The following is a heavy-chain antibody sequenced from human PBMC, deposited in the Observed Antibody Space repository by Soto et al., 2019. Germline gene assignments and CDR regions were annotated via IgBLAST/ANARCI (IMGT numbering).Heavy chain of an antibody. CDR2: IGTAGDT. CDR1: GFTFSSYD. V-gene: IGHV3-13*01. D-gene: IGHD5-18*01. Sequence: SLRLSCAASGFTFSSYDMHWVRQATGKGLEWVSAIGTAGDTYYPGSVKGRFTISRENAKNSLYLQMNSLRAEDTAVYYCARERSNTAMVTQLNYGMDVWGQGTTVTVSS. J-gene: IGHJ6*02. CDR3: ARERSNTAMVTQLNYGMDV.